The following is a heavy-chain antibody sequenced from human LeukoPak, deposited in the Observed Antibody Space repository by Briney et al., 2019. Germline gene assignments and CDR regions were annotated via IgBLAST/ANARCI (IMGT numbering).Heavy chain of an antibody. Sequence: GASVKVSCKASGYTFTGYYMHWVRQPPGQGLERMGWINPNSGGTNYAQKFQGRVTMTRDTSISTAYMELSRLRSDDTAVYYCARDRKPTYYYDSSGYYLLDYWGQGTLVTVSS. CDR2: INPNSGGT. J-gene: IGHJ4*02. CDR1: GYTFTGYY. CDR3: ARDRKPTYYYDSSGYYLLDY. D-gene: IGHD3-22*01. V-gene: IGHV1-2*02.